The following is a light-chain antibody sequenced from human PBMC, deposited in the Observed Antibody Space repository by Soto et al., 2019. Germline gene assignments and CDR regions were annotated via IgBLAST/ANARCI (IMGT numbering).Light chain of an antibody. V-gene: IGKV1-27*01. Sequence: DIQMTQSPSSPPASVGDRAAITCRASQGISNYLGWYQQKPGKVPKVLIYAASTLQSGVPPRFSGSGSGTDFTLTISSLQTEEVATYYCQGYNSAPFAFGPGTKVDI. CDR1: QGISNY. CDR3: QGYNSAPFA. CDR2: AAS. J-gene: IGKJ3*01.